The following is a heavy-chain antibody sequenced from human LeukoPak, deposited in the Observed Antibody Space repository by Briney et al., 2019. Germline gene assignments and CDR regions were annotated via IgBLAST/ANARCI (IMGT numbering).Heavy chain of an antibody. CDR1: GLTSHDYA. CDR2: IVGDSSKT. D-gene: IGHD3-10*01. V-gene: IGHV3-23*01. CDR3: AKGWFGEFIDY. J-gene: IGHJ4*02. Sequence: GSLRISCAISGLTSHDYAMTWVRQAPGKGLEWVSTIVGDSSKTYYADSVKGRFTISRDNSKNTLYLQMNSLRAEDTAVYYCAKGWFGEFIDYWGQGTLVTVSS.